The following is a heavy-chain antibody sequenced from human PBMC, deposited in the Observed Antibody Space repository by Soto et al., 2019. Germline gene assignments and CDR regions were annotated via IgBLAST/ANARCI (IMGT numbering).Heavy chain of an antibody. D-gene: IGHD3-3*01. Sequence: ASVKVSFKVSGYTLTELSMHWVRQAPGKGLEWMGGSDPEDGETIYAQKFQGRVTMTEDTSTDTAYMELSSLRSEDTAVYYCAKDLYDFWSGYYLDWFEPWGQGTLVTVSS. V-gene: IGHV1-24*01. CDR2: SDPEDGET. CDR3: AKDLYDFWSGYYLDWFEP. J-gene: IGHJ5*02. CDR1: GYTLTELS.